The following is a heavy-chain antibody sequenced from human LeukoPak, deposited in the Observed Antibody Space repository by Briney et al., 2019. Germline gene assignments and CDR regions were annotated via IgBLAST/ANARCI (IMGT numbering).Heavy chain of an antibody. V-gene: IGHV3-23*01. CDR1: GFTFSTYA. CDR3: AKDLGYYDSSGYYFNY. J-gene: IGHJ4*02. D-gene: IGHD3-22*01. CDR2: ISGSGGST. Sequence: GGSLRLSCAASGFTFSTYAMSWVRQAPGKGLEWVSVISGSGGSTYYADSVKGRFTIYRDNSKNTLYLQMNSLRAEDTAVYYCAKDLGYYDSSGYYFNYWGQGTLVTVSS.